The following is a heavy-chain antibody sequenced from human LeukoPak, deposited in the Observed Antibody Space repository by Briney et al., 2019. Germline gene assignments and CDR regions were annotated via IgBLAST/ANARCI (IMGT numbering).Heavy chain of an antibody. CDR2: INHRGST. V-gene: IGHV4-34*01. CDR1: GGSFSGYY. CDR3: ARTYYYDSSGYANFDY. D-gene: IGHD3-22*01. J-gene: IGHJ4*02. Sequence: PSETLSLTCAVYGGSFSGYYWNWIRQSPGKGLEWIGEINHRGSTYYNPSLRSRVTISVDTSKNQFSLKLSSVTAADTAVYYCARTYYYDSSGYANFDYWGQGTLVTVSS.